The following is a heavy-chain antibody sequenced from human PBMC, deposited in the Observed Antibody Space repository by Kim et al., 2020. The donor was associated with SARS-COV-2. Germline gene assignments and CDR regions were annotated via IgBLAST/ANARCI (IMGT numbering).Heavy chain of an antibody. CDR1: GFTFDDYA. D-gene: IGHD5-12*01. J-gene: IGHJ3*02. V-gene: IGHV3-9*01. CDR2: ISWNSGSI. CDR3: AKIGYSGYDYSALVLPDTRENAFDI. Sequence: GGSLRLSCAASGFTFDDYAMHWVRQAPGKGLEWVSGISWNSGSIGYADSVKGRFTISRDNAKNSLYLQMNSLRAEDTALYYCAKIGYSGYDYSALVLPDTRENAFDIWGQGTMVTVSS.